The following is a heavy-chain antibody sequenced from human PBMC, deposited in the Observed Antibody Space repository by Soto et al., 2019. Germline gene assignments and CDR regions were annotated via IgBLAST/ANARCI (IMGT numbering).Heavy chain of an antibody. V-gene: IGHV3-74*01. Sequence: PGGSLRLSCVASGFTFSSYWMQWVRQAPGKGLVWVSRINSDGSGTIYADSVKGRFIVSRDDAKNTLYLQMNSLRAEDTAVYYCSRDNGWSVLDYRGQGTLVTVS. CDR1: GFTFSSYW. CDR2: INSDGSGT. CDR3: SRDNGWSVLDY. D-gene: IGHD3-3*01. J-gene: IGHJ4*02.